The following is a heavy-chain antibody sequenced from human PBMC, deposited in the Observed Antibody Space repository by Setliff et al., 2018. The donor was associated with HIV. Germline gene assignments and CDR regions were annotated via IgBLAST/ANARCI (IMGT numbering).Heavy chain of an antibody. V-gene: IGHV4-59*01. J-gene: IGHJ4*02. Sequence: SETLSLTCTVSGGSISAYYWSWIRQPPGKGLEWIGYIYYSGGTTYNPSLKSRVTISVGASKSQFSLNLTSVTVADTAVYSCARGPNYFDSSGYSYYFDYWGQGTLVTVSS. CDR3: ARGPNYFDSSGYSYYFDY. CDR1: GGSISAYY. D-gene: IGHD3-22*01. CDR2: IYYSGGT.